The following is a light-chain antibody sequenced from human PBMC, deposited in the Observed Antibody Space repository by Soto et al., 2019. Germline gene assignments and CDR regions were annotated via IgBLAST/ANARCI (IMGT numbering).Light chain of an antibody. J-gene: IGKJ1*01. V-gene: IGKV1-39*01. CDR2: AAS. CDR1: QSISLF. CDR3: HQPDSIPET. Sequence: DIQMTQSPSSLYASVGDTVTITCRASQSISLFLNWYQQKPGKAPKLLIYAASTLQSGVPSRFSGNGSGTDFTLTISSLQPEDFATYYCHQPDSIPETFGQGTKLAIK.